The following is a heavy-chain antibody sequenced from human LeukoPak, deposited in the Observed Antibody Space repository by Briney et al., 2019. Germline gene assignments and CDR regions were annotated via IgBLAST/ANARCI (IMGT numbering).Heavy chain of an antibody. CDR2: ISGSGGST. J-gene: IGHJ6*03. CDR1: GFTLSSYA. Sequence: GGSLRLSCAASGFTLSSYAMSWVRQAPGKGLEWVSAISGSGGSTYYADSVKGRFTISRDNSKNTLYLQMNSLRAEDTAVYFCAREIIFGVNIIGNYMDVWGKGTTVIVSS. V-gene: IGHV3-23*01. D-gene: IGHD3-3*01. CDR3: AREIIFGVNIIGNYMDV.